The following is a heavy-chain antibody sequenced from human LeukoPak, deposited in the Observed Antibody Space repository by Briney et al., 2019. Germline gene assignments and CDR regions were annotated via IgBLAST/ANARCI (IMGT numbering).Heavy chain of an antibody. CDR2: INHSGST. D-gene: IGHD3-10*01. V-gene: IGHV4-34*01. J-gene: IGHJ3*02. CDR3: ARAPQYLMVRGKRNDAFDI. CDR1: GGSFSGYY. Sequence: PSETLSLTCAVYGGSFSGYYWSWIRQPPGKGLEWIGEINHSGSTNYNPSLKSRVTISVDTSKNQFSLKLSSVTAADTAVYYCARAPQYLMVRGKRNDAFDIWGQGTMDTVSS.